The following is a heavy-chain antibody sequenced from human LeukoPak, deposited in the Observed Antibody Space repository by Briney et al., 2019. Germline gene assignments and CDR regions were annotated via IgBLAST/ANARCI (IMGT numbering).Heavy chain of an antibody. V-gene: IGHV3-21*01. D-gene: IGHD2-15*01. CDR2: ISSSSSYI. J-gene: IGHJ5*02. CDR1: GFTFSSYE. CDR3: ARDREDYSNVWFDP. Sequence: GGSLRLSCAASGFTFSSYEMNWVRQAPGKGLEWVSSISSSSSYIYYADSVKGRFTISRDNAKNSLYLQMNSLRAEDTAVYYCARDREDYSNVWFDPWGQGTLVTVSS.